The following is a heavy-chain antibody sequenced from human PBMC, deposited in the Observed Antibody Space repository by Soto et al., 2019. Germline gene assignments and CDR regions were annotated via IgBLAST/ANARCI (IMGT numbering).Heavy chain of an antibody. CDR3: GRGYARCDY. Sequence: GGSLRLSCVASGFTFSSYWMSWVRQAPGKGPEWVANIKEDGSEKYYVDSVKGRFTISRDNVKNSLYLQMNSLRAEDTAVYYCGRGYARCDYWGQGTLVTVPS. CDR1: GFTFSSYW. D-gene: IGHD2-15*01. CDR2: IKEDGSEK. J-gene: IGHJ4*02. V-gene: IGHV3-7*03.